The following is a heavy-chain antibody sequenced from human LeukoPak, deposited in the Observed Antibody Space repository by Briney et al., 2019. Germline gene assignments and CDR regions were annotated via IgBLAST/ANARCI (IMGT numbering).Heavy chain of an antibody. CDR2: ISAYNGNT. Sequence: ASVKVSCKASGYTFTSYGISWVRQAPGQGLEWMGWISAYNGNTNYAQKLQGRVTMTTDTSTSTAYMELRSLRSDDTAVYYCARWEEMATRGPMDYWGQGTLVTVSS. CDR3: ARWEEMATRGPMDY. J-gene: IGHJ4*02. D-gene: IGHD5-24*01. V-gene: IGHV1-18*01. CDR1: GYTFTSYG.